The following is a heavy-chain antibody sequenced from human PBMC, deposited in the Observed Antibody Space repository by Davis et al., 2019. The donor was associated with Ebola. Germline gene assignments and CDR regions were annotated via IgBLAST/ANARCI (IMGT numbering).Heavy chain of an antibody. CDR3: ARGDDYGDFDY. J-gene: IGHJ4*02. D-gene: IGHD4-17*01. V-gene: IGHV4-4*08. Sequence: MPSETLSLTCTVSGGSISSYYWSWIRQPPGKGLEWIGNIYDSGATYYNPSLKSRVTVSVDTSKNQFSLKLSSVTAADTAVYYCARGDDYGDFDYWGQGTLVTVSS. CDR1: GGSISSYY. CDR2: IYDSGAT.